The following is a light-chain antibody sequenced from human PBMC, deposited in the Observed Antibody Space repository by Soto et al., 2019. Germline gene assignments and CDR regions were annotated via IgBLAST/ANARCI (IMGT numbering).Light chain of an antibody. CDR3: QQRSNWPPT. J-gene: IGKJ5*01. CDR2: DAS. V-gene: IGKV3-11*01. Sequence: EIVLTQSPATLSFSPGERATLSCRSSQSFSSYLAWYQQKPGQAPSLLIYDASNRATGIPARFSGSGSGTDFTLTISSLEPEDFAVYYCQQRSNWPPTFGQGTRLEIK. CDR1: QSFSSY.